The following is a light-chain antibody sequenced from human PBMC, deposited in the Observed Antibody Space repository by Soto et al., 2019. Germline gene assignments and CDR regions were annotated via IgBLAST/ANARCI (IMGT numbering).Light chain of an antibody. V-gene: IGKV3-15*01. CDR3: QQYNNWPLT. CDR2: GAS. CDR1: QSVSSN. J-gene: IGKJ4*01. Sequence: EIVMTQSPATLSVSPGERATLSCRASQSVSSNLAWYQQKPGQAPRLHIYGASTRATGIPARFSGSGSGTEFTLTISSLQSEDFAVYYCQQYNNWPLTFGGGTKVEI.